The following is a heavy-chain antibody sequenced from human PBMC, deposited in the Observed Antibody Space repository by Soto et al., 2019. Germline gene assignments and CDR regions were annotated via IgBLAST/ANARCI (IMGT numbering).Heavy chain of an antibody. Sequence: GGSLRLSCAASGFTFSSYSMNWVRQAPGKGLEWVSYISSSSSTIYYADSVKGRFTISRDNAKNSLYLQMNSLRDEDTAVYYCARESPKYYYDSSGLDYWGRGTLVTVSS. CDR2: ISSSSSTI. J-gene: IGHJ4*02. CDR1: GFTFSSYS. V-gene: IGHV3-48*02. D-gene: IGHD3-22*01. CDR3: ARESPKYYYDSSGLDY.